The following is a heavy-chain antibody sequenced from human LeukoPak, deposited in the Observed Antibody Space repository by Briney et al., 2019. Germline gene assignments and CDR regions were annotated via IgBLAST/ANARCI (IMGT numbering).Heavy chain of an antibody. D-gene: IGHD4-23*01. V-gene: IGHV4-39*07. CDR2: IYYSGST. CDR3: ARLDYGGNPVNY. J-gene: IGHJ4*02. CDR1: GGSIGSSSYY. Sequence: PSETLSLTCTVSGGSIGSSSYYWGWIRQPPGKGLEWIGSIYYSGSTYYNPSLKSRVTISVDTSKNQFSLKLSSVTAADTAVYYCARLDYGGNPVNYWGQGTLVTVSS.